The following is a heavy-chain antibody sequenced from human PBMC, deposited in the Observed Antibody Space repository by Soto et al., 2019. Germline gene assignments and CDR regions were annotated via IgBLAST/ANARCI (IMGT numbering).Heavy chain of an antibody. CDR1: GGTFSSYA. CDR3: ARVLQGRAENYYYGMDV. Sequence: SSVKVSCKASGGTFSSYAISWVRQAPGQGLEWMGGIIPIFGTANYAQKFQGRVTITADEPTSTAYMELSSLRSEDTAVYYCARVLQGRAENYYYGMDVWGQGTTVTVSS. J-gene: IGHJ6*02. V-gene: IGHV1-69*13. CDR2: IIPIFGTA. D-gene: IGHD3-3*01.